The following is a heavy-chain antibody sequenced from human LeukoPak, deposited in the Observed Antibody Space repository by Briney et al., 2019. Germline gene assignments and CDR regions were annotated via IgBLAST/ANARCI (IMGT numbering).Heavy chain of an antibody. CDR1: GYSFSIYW. CDR3: ARRDSSGWSYS. V-gene: IGHV5-51*01. Sequence: EALKISCKGSGYSFSIYWIGWVRQMPGKGLEGMGIIYAGDSETRYSPSFQGQVTSSADKSISTAYLQWSSLKASATAMYYCARRDSSGWSYSWGQGTLVPVSS. CDR2: IYAGDSET. J-gene: IGHJ4*02. D-gene: IGHD6-19*01.